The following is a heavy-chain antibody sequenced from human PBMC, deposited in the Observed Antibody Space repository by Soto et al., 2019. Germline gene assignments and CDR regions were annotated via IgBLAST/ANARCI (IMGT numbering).Heavy chain of an antibody. Sequence: ASVKVSCKASGYTFTSYAMHWVRQAAGQRLEWMGWINAGNGNTKYSQKFQGRVTITRDTSASTAYMELSSLRSELTAVYYCARSIVAVTALDYWGQGTLVTVSS. D-gene: IGHD2-21*02. J-gene: IGHJ4*02. CDR1: GYTFTSYA. CDR3: ARSIVAVTALDY. V-gene: IGHV1-3*01. CDR2: INAGNGNT.